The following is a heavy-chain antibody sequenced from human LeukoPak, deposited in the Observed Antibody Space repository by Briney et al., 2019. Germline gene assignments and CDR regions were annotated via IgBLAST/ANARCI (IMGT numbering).Heavy chain of an antibody. D-gene: IGHD3-3*01. J-gene: IGHJ4*02. CDR3: VRVGGASFGVVITYLDY. CDR1: GFTFSSYS. Sequence: GGSLRLSCAASGFTFSSYSMNWVRQAPGKGLEWVSSISSSSSYIYYADSVKGRFTISRDNAKNSVYLEMSSLRAEDTALYYCVRVGGASFGVVITYLDYWGQGTLVTVSS. V-gene: IGHV3-21*04. CDR2: ISSSSSYI.